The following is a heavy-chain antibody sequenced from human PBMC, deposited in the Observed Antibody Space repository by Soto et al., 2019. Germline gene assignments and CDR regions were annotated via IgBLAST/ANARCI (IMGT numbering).Heavy chain of an antibody. D-gene: IGHD2-15*01. J-gene: IGHJ6*03. CDR2: FVPEEDET. Sequence: ASVKVSCKASGYTFTDLSVHWVRQAPGKGLEWMGGFVPEEDETIYAQKFKGRVAMTADKSTGTAYMELSSLRSEDTAVYYCAPCSGVGKLGDTVIASYAWDVWGRGTGVTV. V-gene: IGHV1-24*01. CDR3: APCSGVGKLGDTVIASYAWDV. CDR1: GYTFTDLS.